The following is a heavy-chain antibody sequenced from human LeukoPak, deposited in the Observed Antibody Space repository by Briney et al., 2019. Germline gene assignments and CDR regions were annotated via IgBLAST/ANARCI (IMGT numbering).Heavy chain of an antibody. CDR3: ARGQFDRAGWFDP. CDR1: GVSSRSGY. J-gene: IGHJ5*02. D-gene: IGHD1-14*01. CDR2: ISYSGTT. Sequence: SETLSLTCTVSGVSSRSGYWSWVRQSPGKGLEWIGYISYSGTTDYNPSLKSRVTISGDTSKSQFSLKLSSVTAADTAVYYCARGQFDRAGWFDPWGQGTLVTVSS. V-gene: IGHV4-59*01.